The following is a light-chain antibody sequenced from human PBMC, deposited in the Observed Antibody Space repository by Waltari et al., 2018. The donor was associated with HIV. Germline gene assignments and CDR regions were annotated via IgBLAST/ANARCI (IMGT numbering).Light chain of an antibody. CDR1: STDSRFYQY. CDR3: ASNRPDYTLI. V-gene: IGLV2-14*03. J-gene: IGLJ2*01. CDR2: DIN. Sequence: QSALTQPASVSGFLGQSINISCTGISTDSRFYQYVSWYQQYPGKIPRLIIFDINNRPSGVSDHFSGSRSGNSASLTFSGLQSGDEAHYYCASNRPDYTLIFGGGTKLTVL.